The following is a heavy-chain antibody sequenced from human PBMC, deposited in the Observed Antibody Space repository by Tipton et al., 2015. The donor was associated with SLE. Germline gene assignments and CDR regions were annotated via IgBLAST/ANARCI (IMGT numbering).Heavy chain of an antibody. CDR2: IYYSGST. J-gene: IGHJ6*03. Sequence: TLSLTCTVSGGSIRRYYWSWIRQPPGKGLEWIGYIYYSGSTNYNTPLKSRVTISIDTSKNQFSLKLSSVTAADTAVYYCAREIRFLEWLSYYYYMDVWGKGTTVTVSS. CDR1: GGSIRRYY. CDR3: AREIRFLEWLSYYYYMDV. D-gene: IGHD3-3*01. V-gene: IGHV4-59*12.